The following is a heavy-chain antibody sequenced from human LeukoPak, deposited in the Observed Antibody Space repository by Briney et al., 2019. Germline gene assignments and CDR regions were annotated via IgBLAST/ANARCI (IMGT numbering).Heavy chain of an antibody. D-gene: IGHD5-24*01. CDR3: ARDLVRGRWLQPNNWFDP. V-gene: IGHV3-21*01. Sequence: PGGSLRLSCAASGFTFSSYSMNGVREAPGKGLEWGSSISSSSSYIYYADSVKGRFTISRDNAKNSLYLQMNSLRAEDTAVYYCARDLVRGRWLQPNNWFDPWGQGTLVTVSS. J-gene: IGHJ5*02. CDR1: GFTFSSYS. CDR2: ISSSSSYI.